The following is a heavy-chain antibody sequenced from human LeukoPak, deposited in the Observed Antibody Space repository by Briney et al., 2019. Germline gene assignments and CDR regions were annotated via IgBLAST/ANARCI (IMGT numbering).Heavy chain of an antibody. D-gene: IGHD5-12*01. CDR2: IYYSGST. CDR1: GGSISSYY. J-gene: IGHJ4*02. Sequence: SETLSLTCTVSGGSISSYYWSWIRQPPGKGLEWIGYIYYSGSTNYNPSLKSRVTISVDTSKNQFSLKPSSVTAADTAVYYCARERERGYSGYDGDYYFDYWGQGTLVTVSS. V-gene: IGHV4-59*01. CDR3: ARERERGYSGYDGDYYFDY.